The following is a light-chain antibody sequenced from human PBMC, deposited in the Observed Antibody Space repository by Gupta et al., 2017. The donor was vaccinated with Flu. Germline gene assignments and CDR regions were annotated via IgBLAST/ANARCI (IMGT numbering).Light chain of an antibody. J-gene: IGKJ1*01. CDR1: QSISSY. CDR3: QHSYSTPRT. V-gene: IGKV1-39*01. Sequence: DIQMTQSPSSLSASVGDRVTITCRASQSISSYLNWYQQKPGKAPKLLIYAASSLQSGVPSRFSGSGSGTDFTLTISGLQPEVFVTYYLQHSYSTPRTFGQGTKVEIK. CDR2: AAS.